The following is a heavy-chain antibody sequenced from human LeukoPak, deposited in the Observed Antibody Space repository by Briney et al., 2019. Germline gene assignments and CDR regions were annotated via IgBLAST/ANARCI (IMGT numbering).Heavy chain of an antibody. CDR2: INAYNGNT. CDR1: GGSFSSYA. D-gene: IGHD3-10*01. Sequence: ASVKVSCKASGGSFSSYAISWVRQAPGQGLEWMGWINAYNGNTNYAQKLQGRVTMTTDTSTSTAYMELRSLRSDDTAVYYCARELTYGSGRKYYFDYWGQGTLVTVSS. J-gene: IGHJ4*02. V-gene: IGHV1-18*01. CDR3: ARELTYGSGRKYYFDY.